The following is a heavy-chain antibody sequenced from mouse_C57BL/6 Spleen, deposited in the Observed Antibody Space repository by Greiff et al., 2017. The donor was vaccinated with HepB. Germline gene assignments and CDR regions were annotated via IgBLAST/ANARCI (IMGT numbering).Heavy chain of an antibody. Sequence: EVKVVESGGDLVKPGGSLKLSCAASGFTFSSYGMSWVRQTPDKRLEWVATISSGGSYTYYPDSVKGRFIISRDNAKNTLYLQMSSLKSEDTAMYYCARHRGTPWYFDVWGTGTTVTVSS. CDR1: GFTFSSYG. CDR2: ISSGGSYT. V-gene: IGHV5-6*01. D-gene: IGHD3-1*01. CDR3: ARHRGTPWYFDV. J-gene: IGHJ1*03.